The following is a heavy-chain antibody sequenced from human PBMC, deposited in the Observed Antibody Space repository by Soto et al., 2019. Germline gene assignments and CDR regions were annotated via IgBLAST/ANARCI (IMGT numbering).Heavy chain of an antibody. J-gene: IGHJ6*02. Sequence: PSETLSLTCTVSGGSISSGGYYWSWIRQHPGKGLEWIGYIYYSGSTYYNPSLKSRVTISVDTSKNQFSLKLSSVTAADTAVYYCAREIVVVVAASGETPYVMDFRGQGTTVIVSS. CDR1: GGSISSGGYY. CDR2: IYYSGST. CDR3: AREIVVVVAASGETPYVMDF. V-gene: IGHV4-31*03. D-gene: IGHD2-15*01.